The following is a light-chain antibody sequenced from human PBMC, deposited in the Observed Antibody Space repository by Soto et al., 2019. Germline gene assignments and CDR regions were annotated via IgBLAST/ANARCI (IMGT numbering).Light chain of an antibody. CDR1: SNDVGSYNY. V-gene: IGLV2-14*01. CDR3: SSYTTSSTYV. J-gene: IGLJ1*01. Sequence: QSVLTQPASVSGSPGQSITISCTGTSNDVGSYNYVSWYQQHPGKAPKVMIYDVSNRPSGVSYRFSGSKSGNTASLTISGLQAEDEADYYCSSYTTSSTYVFGTGTKVTVL. CDR2: DVS.